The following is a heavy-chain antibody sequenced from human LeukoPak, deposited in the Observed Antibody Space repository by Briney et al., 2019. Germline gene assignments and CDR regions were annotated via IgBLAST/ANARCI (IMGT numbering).Heavy chain of an antibody. V-gene: IGHV3-11*04. CDR1: GFIFNDYY. CDR3: AREVVSNMDV. Sequence: GGSLRLSCAASGFIFNDYYMSWIHQAPGKGLEWVSYISSSGTNIKYADSVKGRFSISRDNGKNSLYLQLNSLRAEDTAVYYCAREVVSNMDVWGKGTTVTVSS. J-gene: IGHJ6*03. CDR2: ISSSGTNI. D-gene: IGHD2-15*01.